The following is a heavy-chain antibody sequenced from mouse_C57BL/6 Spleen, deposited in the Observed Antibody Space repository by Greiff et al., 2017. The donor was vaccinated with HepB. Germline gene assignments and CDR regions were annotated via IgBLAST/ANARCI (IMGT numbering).Heavy chain of an antibody. J-gene: IGHJ1*03. D-gene: IGHD1-1*01. V-gene: IGHV2-2*01. CDR2: IWSGGST. CDR3: ASPHYYGSSYGYFDV. Sequence: VMLVESGPGLVQPSQSLSITCTVSGFSLTSYGVHWVRQSPGKGLEWLGVIWSGGSTDYNAAFISRLSISKDNSKSQVFFKMNSLQADDTAIYYCASPHYYGSSYGYFDVWGTGTTVTVSS. CDR1: GFSLTSYG.